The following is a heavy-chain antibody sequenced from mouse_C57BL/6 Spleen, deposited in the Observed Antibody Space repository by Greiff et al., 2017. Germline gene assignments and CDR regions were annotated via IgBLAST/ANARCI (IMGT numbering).Heavy chain of an antibody. CDR3: ARRGYYDYDLYFDV. D-gene: IGHD2-4*01. V-gene: IGHV3-6*01. Sequence: EVKLQESGPGLVKPSQSLSLTCSVTGYSITSGYYWNWIRQFPGNKLEWMGYISYDGSNNYNPSLKNRISITRDTSKNQFFLKLNSVTTEDTATYCWARRGYYDYDLYFDVWGTATTVTVAS. CDR1: GYSITSGYY. CDR2: ISYDGSN. J-gene: IGHJ1*03.